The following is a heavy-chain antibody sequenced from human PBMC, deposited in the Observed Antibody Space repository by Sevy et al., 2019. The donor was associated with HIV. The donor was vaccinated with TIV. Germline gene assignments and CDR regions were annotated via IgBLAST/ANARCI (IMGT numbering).Heavy chain of an antibody. CDR3: ARGKSGYGYALNY. J-gene: IGHJ4*01. V-gene: IGHV3-66*01. CDR2: IYSDGTT. D-gene: IGHD5-18*01. CDR1: RFTVNSNY. Sequence: GGSLRLSCAASRFTVNSNYMTWVRQAPGKGLEGVSVIYSDGTTYHADSVKDRFTISRDNSKNTLYLQMNSLRAEDTAVYYCARGKSGYGYALNYWGHGTLVTVSS.